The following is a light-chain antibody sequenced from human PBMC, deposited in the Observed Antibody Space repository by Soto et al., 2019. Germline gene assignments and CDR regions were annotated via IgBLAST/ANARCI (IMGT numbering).Light chain of an antibody. J-gene: IGKJ5*01. Sequence: EVLMTQSPDTLYVSPGERVTLSCRASQSVSDNLAWYQQKPGQGPRLLVYRASTRTPGIPARFSGSESGTEFTLTISSLQSEDFAVYYCQQYNSWPITFGQGTRLEIK. CDR2: RAS. CDR1: QSVSDN. CDR3: QQYNSWPIT. V-gene: IGKV3-15*01.